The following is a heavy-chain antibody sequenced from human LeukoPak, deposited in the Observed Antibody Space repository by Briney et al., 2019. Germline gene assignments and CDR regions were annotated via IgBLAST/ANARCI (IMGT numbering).Heavy chain of an antibody. Sequence: GGSLRLSCAASGFPFSSYSMNWVRQAPGKGLEWVSYISSSTSTIYYADSVKGRFTISRDNAKNSLYLQMNSLRDEDTAVYYCARGGYGDYGMDVWGQGTTVTVSS. CDR1: GFPFSSYS. V-gene: IGHV3-48*02. CDR2: ISSSTSTI. D-gene: IGHD3-10*01. CDR3: ARGGYGDYGMDV. J-gene: IGHJ6*02.